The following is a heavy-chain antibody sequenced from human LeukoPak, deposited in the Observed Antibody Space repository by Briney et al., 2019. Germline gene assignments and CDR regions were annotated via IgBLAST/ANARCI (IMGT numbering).Heavy chain of an antibody. CDR1: GYTFTSYA. CDR3: ARDAVDYYGSGSYNNWFDP. CDR2: INAGNGNT. D-gene: IGHD3-10*01. V-gene: IGHV1-3*01. Sequence: GASVKVSCKASGYTFTSYAMHWVRQAPGQRLEWMGWINAGNGNTKYSQKFQGRVTITRDTSASTAYMELRSLRSDDTAVYYCARDAVDYYGSGSYNNWFDPWGQGTLVTVSS. J-gene: IGHJ5*02.